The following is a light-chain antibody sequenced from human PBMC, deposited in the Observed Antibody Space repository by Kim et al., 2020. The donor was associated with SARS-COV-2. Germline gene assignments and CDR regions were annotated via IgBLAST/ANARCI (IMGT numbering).Light chain of an antibody. CDR3: CSYTRDRIIV. CDR1: YSDIAYYTY. Sequence: QSALTQPASVSGSPGQSITVSCTGSYSDIAYYTYVSWYQQHPGKAPKLIIYDVNTRPSGVSNRFSGSQSGNTASLTISGLRAEDEADYYCCSYTRDRIIVFGGGTQLTVL. CDR2: DVN. J-gene: IGLJ2*01. V-gene: IGLV2-14*03.